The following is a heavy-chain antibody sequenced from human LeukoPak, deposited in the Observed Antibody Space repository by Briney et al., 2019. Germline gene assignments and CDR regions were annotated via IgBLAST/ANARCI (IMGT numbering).Heavy chain of an antibody. Sequence: GGSLRLSCAASGFTFSSYAMSWVRQAPGKGLEWVSAITGGGHSTYYADSVKGRFTISRDNSKNTLYLQLNSLTAEDTAIYYCTTYTVTPRHFDYWGQGTLVTVSS. V-gene: IGHV3-23*01. D-gene: IGHD4-17*01. J-gene: IGHJ4*02. CDR3: TTYTVTPRHFDY. CDR2: ITGGGHST. CDR1: GFTFSSYA.